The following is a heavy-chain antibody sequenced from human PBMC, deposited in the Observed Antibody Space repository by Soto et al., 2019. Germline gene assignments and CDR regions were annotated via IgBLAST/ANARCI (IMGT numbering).Heavy chain of an antibody. CDR2: LTASGLNT. D-gene: IGHD2-8*01. V-gene: IGHV3-23*01. CDR3: AKGLGNAKEV. CDR1: GFNFGSYG. J-gene: IGHJ6*02. Sequence: PGGSLRLSCSASGFNFGSYGRGCFLQAPGKGLEWVSGLTASGLNTYYTDSVKGRFTISRDNSRNTVYLQMSGLRVEDTAVFHCAKGLGNAKEVWGQGTTVTVSS.